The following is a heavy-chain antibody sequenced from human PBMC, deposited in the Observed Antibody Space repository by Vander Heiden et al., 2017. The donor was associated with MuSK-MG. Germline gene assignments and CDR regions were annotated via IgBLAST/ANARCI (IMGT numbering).Heavy chain of an antibody. Sequence: QVQLVESGGGVVQPGRSLRLSCAASGFTFNSSGMHWVRQAPGKGLEWVAVISYDGSNKYYADSVKGRFTISRDNSKNTLYLQMNSLRAEDTAVYYCASQYCSSSSCFLSLLDYWGQGTLVTVSS. V-gene: IGHV3-30*03. CDR3: ASQYCSSSSCFLSLLDY. CDR2: ISYDGSNK. CDR1: GFTFNSSG. J-gene: IGHJ4*02. D-gene: IGHD2-2*01.